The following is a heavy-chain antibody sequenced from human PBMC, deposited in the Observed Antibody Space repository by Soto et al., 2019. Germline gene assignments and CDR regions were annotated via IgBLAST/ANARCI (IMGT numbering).Heavy chain of an antibody. CDR1: GFTFVSYV. V-gene: IGHV3-33*01. D-gene: IGHD2-21*02. Sequence: PWGSLRLSCGASGFTFVSYVIHCVRHSPLKWREWVALIWYDGSNEYYADSVKGRFTISRDNSKNTMFLQMNTLRAEDTAVYYCARDRNPYCGADCSSTPMDVWGQGTTVTVSS. J-gene: IGHJ6*02. CDR3: ARDRNPYCGADCSSTPMDV. CDR2: IWYDGSNE.